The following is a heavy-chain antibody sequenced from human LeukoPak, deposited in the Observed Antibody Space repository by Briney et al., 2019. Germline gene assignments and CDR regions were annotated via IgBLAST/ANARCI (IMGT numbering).Heavy chain of an antibody. CDR2: ISGSGGST. CDR1: GFTFSSYA. V-gene: IGHV3-23*01. J-gene: IGHJ4*02. Sequence: GGSLRLSCAASGFTFSSYAMSWVRQAPGKGLEWVSAISGSGGSTYYADSVKGRFTISRDNSKNTLYLQMNSVRAEDTAVYYCAKAQFLGYSNSYYFDYWGQGTLVTVSS. CDR3: AKAQFLGYSNSYYFDY. D-gene: IGHD4-11*01.